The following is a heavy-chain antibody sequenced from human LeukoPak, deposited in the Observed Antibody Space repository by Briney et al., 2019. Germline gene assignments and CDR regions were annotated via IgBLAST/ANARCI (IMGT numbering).Heavy chain of an antibody. CDR1: GGSFSGYY. CDR2: IYYSGST. J-gene: IGHJ3*02. V-gene: IGHV4-34*01. CDR3: ARSGMGATVGLDAFDI. D-gene: IGHD1-26*01. Sequence: SETLSLTCAVYGGSFSGYYWSWIRQPPGKGLEWIGSIYYSGSTYYNPSLKSRVTISVDTSKNQFSLKLSSVTAADTAVYYCARSGMGATVGLDAFDIWGQGTMVTVSS.